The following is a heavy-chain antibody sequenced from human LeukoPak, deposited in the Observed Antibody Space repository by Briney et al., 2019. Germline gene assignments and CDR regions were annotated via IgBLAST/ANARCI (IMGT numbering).Heavy chain of an antibody. V-gene: IGHV3-7*01. CDR1: GFTFSSYW. CDR3: AREAWQQLPYSDY. J-gene: IGHJ4*02. Sequence: GGSLRLSCAASGFTFSSYWMSWVRQAPGKGLEWVANIKQDGSEKYYVDSVKGRFTISRDNAKNSLYLQMNSLRAEDTAVYYCAREAWQQLPYSDYWGQGTLVTVSS. D-gene: IGHD6-13*01. CDR2: IKQDGSEK.